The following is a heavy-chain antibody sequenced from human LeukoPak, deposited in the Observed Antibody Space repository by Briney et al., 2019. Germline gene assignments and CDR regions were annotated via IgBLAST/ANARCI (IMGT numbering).Heavy chain of an antibody. Sequence: SETLSLACAVYGGSFSGCYWSWIRQPPGKGLEWIGEINHSGSTNYNPSLKSRVTISVDTSKNQFSLKLSSVTAADTAVYSCATAGYRYSGSYSFDYWGQGTLVTVSS. J-gene: IGHJ4*02. CDR1: GGSFSGCY. CDR3: ATAGYRYSGSYSFDY. D-gene: IGHD1-26*01. CDR2: INHSGST. V-gene: IGHV4-34*01.